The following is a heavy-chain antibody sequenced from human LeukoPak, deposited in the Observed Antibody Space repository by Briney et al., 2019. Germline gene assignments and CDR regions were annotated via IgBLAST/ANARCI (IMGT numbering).Heavy chain of an antibody. D-gene: IGHD6-19*01. V-gene: IGHV4-61*09. J-gene: IGHJ4*02. Sequence: SETLSLTCTVPGGSIGSGSYYWGWIRQPAGKGLEWIGHIYSSGSTSYNPSLQSRVTISVDTSKHQFSLEVTSVTAADTAVYYCARAGGSVGWYGTIDYWGQGTLVTVSS. CDR1: GGSIGSGSYY. CDR2: IYSSGST. CDR3: ARAGGSVGWYGTIDY.